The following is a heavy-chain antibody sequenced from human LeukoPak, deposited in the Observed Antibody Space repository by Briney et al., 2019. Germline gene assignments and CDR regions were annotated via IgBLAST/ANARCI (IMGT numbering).Heavy chain of an antibody. V-gene: IGHV5-51*01. J-gene: IGHJ3*02. Sequence: GESLKISCKGSGYSFTTYWIGWVRQMPGKGLEWMGIIYPGDSDTRYSPSFQGQVTISADKSISTAYLQWSSLKASDAAMYYCVRPEIEAAGQARGAFDIWGQGTMVTVSS. CDR2: IYPGDSDT. CDR1: GYSFTTYW. CDR3: VRPEIEAAGQARGAFDI. D-gene: IGHD6-13*01.